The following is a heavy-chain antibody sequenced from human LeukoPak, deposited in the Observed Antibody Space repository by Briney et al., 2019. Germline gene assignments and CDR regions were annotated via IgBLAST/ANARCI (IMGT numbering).Heavy chain of an antibody. V-gene: IGHV1-18*01. Sequence: PGESLKISCKGSGYSFTSYGISWVRQAPGQGLEWMGWISAYNGNTNYAQKLQGRVTMTTDTSTSTAYMELRSQRSDDTAVYYCARANIYYGSGSYPDYWGQGTLVTVSS. CDR1: GYSFTSYG. CDR3: ARANIYYGSGSYPDY. D-gene: IGHD3-10*01. J-gene: IGHJ4*02. CDR2: ISAYNGNT.